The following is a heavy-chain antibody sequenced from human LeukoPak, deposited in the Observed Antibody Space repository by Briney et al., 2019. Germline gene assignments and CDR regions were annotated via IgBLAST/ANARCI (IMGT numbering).Heavy chain of an antibody. J-gene: IGHJ4*02. D-gene: IGHD2-2*01. CDR2: INSDGSWT. V-gene: IGHV3-74*01. CDR1: GNYW. CDR3: VSFYETY. Sequence: PGGSLRLSCAASGNYWMHWVRQAPGKGLVWVSHINSDGSWTGYADSVKGRFTNSKDNAKNTVYLQMNNLRAEDTAVYYCVSFYETYWGRGTLVTVSS.